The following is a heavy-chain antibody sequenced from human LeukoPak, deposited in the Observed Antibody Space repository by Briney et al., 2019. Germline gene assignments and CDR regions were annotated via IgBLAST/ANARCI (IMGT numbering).Heavy chain of an antibody. Sequence: GGSLRLSCAASGFTVSGLCMSWVRQAPGKGLEWVAFLYTGDNTYYADSVKDRFTISRDNSKNTLYLQMNSLRAEDTAVYYCARDGGSGSPLGGHYYYGMDVWGQGTTVSVSS. V-gene: IGHV3-66*01. CDR1: GFTVSGLC. CDR3: ARDGGSGSPLGGHYYYGMDV. J-gene: IGHJ6*02. CDR2: LYTGDNT. D-gene: IGHD3-10*01.